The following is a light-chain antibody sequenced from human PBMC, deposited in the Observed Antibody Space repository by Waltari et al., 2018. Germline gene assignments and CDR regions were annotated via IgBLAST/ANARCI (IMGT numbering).Light chain of an antibody. CDR2: DAS. Sequence: DIQMTQSPSSLSASVGDRVTITCQASQDISNYLNWYQQKPGKAPKLLIYDASNLETGVPSRFSGSGSGTDFTFTISSLQPDDFATYYCQQCNSYLLTFGGGTKVEIK. J-gene: IGKJ4*01. V-gene: IGKV1-33*01. CDR3: QQCNSYLLT. CDR1: QDISNY.